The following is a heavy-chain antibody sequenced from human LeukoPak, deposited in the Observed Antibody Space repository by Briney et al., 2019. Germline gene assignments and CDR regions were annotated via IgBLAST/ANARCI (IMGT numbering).Heavy chain of an antibody. CDR2: ISSSSSYI. J-gene: IGHJ3*02. CDR3: ARARYCSSTSCFDAFDI. CDR1: GLTFSSYS. V-gene: IGHV3-21*01. D-gene: IGHD2-2*01. Sequence: GGSLRLSCAPSGLTFSSYSMNWVRHAPGEGLGWVSSISSSSSYIYYADSVKRRFTISRDNAKNSLYLQMNSLRAEDTAVYYCARARYCSSTSCFDAFDIWGQGTMVTVSS.